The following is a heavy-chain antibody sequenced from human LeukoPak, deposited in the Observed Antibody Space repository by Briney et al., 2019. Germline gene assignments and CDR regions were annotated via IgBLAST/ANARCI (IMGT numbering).Heavy chain of an antibody. J-gene: IGHJ6*03. CDR1: GGTFSSYA. CDR3: ARDSSYYYYYYYMDV. Sequence: ASVKVSCKASGGTFSSYAISWVRQAPGQGLEWMGWINPNSGGTNYAQKFQGRVTMTRDTSISTAYMELSRLRSDDTAVYYCARDSSYYYYYYYMDVWGKGTTVTVSS. V-gene: IGHV1-2*02. CDR2: INPNSGGT.